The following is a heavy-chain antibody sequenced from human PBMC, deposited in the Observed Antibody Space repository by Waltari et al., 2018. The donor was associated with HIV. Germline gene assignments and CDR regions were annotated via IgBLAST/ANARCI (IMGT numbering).Heavy chain of an antibody. CDR3: TRTLQDLYFFDE. D-gene: IGHD1-1*01. J-gene: IGHJ4*02. Sequence: DVQLVESGGGLVQPGGFRTFSCGASGFIFVSSWMFWVRKAPGEGLVWVARIETDGTITTYADSVKGRFVISRDNAKNTLFLQMNSLRVEDTAVYYCTRTLQDLYFFDEWGQGTLVTVSS. CDR2: IETDGTIT. CDR1: GFIFVSSW. V-gene: IGHV3-74*01.